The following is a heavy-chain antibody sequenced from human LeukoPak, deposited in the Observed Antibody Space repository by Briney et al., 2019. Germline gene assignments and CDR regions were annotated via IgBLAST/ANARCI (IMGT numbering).Heavy chain of an antibody. D-gene: IGHD3-16*02. CDR3: AGRNYDYVWGSYRPYDY. V-gene: IGHV4-59*12. CDR2: IYYSGST. CDR1: GGSINSYY. J-gene: IGHJ4*02. Sequence: SETLSLTCTVSGGSINSYYWSWIRQPPGKGLEWIGYIYYSGSTNYNPSLKSRVTISVDTSKNQFSLKLSSVTAADTAVYYCAGRNYDYVWGSYRPYDYWGQGTLVTVSS.